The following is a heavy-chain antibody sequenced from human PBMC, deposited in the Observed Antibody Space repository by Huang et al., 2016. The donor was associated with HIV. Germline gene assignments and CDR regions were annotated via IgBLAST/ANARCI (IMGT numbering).Heavy chain of an antibody. Sequence: EVQLVESGGGFVQPGGSLRLSWEATAFTRSDHYVDGVRRGPGNGLEWGGRIGNKADSYTTEYAASVKGRFAISRDDSKNSLYLQMNSLRTEDTAVYHCTRGYSGLSVYAFDIWGQGTMVTVSS. V-gene: IGHV3-72*01. J-gene: IGHJ3*02. D-gene: IGHD4-4*01. CDR1: AFTRSDHY. CDR3: TRGYSGLSVYAFDI. CDR2: IGNKADSYTT.